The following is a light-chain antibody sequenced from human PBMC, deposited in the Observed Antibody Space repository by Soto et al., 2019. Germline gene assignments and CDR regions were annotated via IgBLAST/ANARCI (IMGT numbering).Light chain of an antibody. Sequence: EIVLTQSPATLSVSPRERATLXCRASQTLSNSFIAWYQQKPGQAPRLLIYGASNRATGIPDRFSGSGSGTDFTLTISRLEPEDFAVYYCQQYGSSGTFGQGTKVDIK. J-gene: IGKJ1*01. V-gene: IGKV3-20*01. CDR2: GAS. CDR1: QTLSNSF. CDR3: QQYGSSGT.